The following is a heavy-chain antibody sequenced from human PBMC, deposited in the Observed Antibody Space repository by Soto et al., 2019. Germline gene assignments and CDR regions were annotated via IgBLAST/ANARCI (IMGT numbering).Heavy chain of an antibody. V-gene: IGHV4-4*02. CDR3: ATRTYYGDQCMDA. CDR1: GGSITITNW. Sequence: QVHLQESGPGLVKPSGTLSLTCAVSGGSITITNWWNWVRQPPGKGLEWIGEIFHSGSTNYNPSLKRRATMSVDKSKHQFSLNLSSVTAADTAMYYCATRTYYGDQCMDAWGQGTTVTVSS. D-gene: IGHD4-17*01. J-gene: IGHJ6*02. CDR2: IFHSGST.